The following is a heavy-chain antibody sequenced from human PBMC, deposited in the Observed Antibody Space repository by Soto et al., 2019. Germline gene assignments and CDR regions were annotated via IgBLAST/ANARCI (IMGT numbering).Heavy chain of an antibody. CDR1: GFTFSSYW. CDR2: IHDDGSIT. Sequence: GGSHRLSCAASGFTFSSYWMSRVRQTQGKGLVWVARIHDDGSITNYADSVKGRFTISRDNAKNTLYLQMNSLRAEDTAVYYCGRVPAAAAGIGIDHWGQGILVTVS. V-gene: IGHV3-74*01. D-gene: IGHD6-13*01. J-gene: IGHJ4*02. CDR3: GRVPAAAAGIGIDH.